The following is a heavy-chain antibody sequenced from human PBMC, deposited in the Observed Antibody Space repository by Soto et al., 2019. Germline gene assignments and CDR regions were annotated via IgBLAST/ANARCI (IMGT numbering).Heavy chain of an antibody. V-gene: IGHV3-23*01. CDR2: ISGSGGST. Sequence: GGSLRLSCAASGFTFSSYAMSWVRQAPGKGLEWVSAISGSGGSTYYADSVKGRFTISRDNSKNTLYLQMNSLRAEDTAVYYCARVDGYSYGLGGDYWGQGTLVTVSS. CDR1: GFTFSSYA. J-gene: IGHJ4*02. D-gene: IGHD5-18*01. CDR3: ARVDGYSYGLGGDY.